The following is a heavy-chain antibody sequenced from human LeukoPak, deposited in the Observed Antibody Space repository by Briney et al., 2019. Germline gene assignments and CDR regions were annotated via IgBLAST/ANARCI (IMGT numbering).Heavy chain of an antibody. Sequence: GGSLRLSCAASGFTFSGSAMPWVRQASGKGLEWVGRIRSKANSYATAYAASVTGRFTISRDDSKNTAYLQMNSLETEDTAVYYCASPYCSDGVCYPGYWGQGALVTVSS. V-gene: IGHV3-73*01. CDR2: IRSKANSYAT. J-gene: IGHJ4*02. CDR3: ASPYCSDGVCYPGY. CDR1: GFTFSGSA. D-gene: IGHD2-8*01.